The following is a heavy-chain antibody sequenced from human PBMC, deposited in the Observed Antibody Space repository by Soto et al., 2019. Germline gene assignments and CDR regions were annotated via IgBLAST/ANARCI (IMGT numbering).Heavy chain of an antibody. CDR3: AKDQAFPPDYYDSSGYYPPPYYYYGMDV. J-gene: IGHJ6*02. V-gene: IGHV3-30*18. Sequence: RLSCAASGFTFSSYGMHWVRQAPGKGLEWVAVISYDGSNKYYADSVKGRFTISRDNSKNTLYPQMNSLRAEDTAVYYCAKDQAFPPDYYDSSGYYPPPYYYYGMDVWGQGTTVTVSS. CDR2: ISYDGSNK. D-gene: IGHD3-22*01. CDR1: GFTFSSYG.